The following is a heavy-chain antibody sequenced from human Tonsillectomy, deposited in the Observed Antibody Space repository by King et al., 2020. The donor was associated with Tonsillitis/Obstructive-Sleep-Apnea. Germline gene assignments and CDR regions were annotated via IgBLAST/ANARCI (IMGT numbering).Heavy chain of an antibody. J-gene: IGHJ4*02. CDR2: ISSGDSVK. Sequence: VQLVESGGGLVKPGGSLRLSCAASGFTFSDYYMSWIRQAPGKGLEWVSYISSGDSVKYYADSVKGRFTISRDNAKNSLYLQMNSLRAEDTAVYYCARTRTYYDGFTGYSPSHFDYWGQGTLVTVSS. CDR1: GFTFSDYY. CDR3: ARTRTYYDGFTGYSPSHFDY. D-gene: IGHD3-9*01. V-gene: IGHV3-11*01.